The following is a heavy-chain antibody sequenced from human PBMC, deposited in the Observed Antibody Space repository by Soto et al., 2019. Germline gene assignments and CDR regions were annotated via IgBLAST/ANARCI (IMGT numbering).Heavy chain of an antibody. Sequence: SETLSLTCTVSGGSISSYYWIWIRQPPGKGLEWIGYIYYSGITDYNPSLKSRVTISVDTSKSQFSLKLSSVTAADTAVYYCARGGGVYFFDYWGQGTPVTVSS. CDR1: GGSISSYY. CDR2: IYYSGIT. D-gene: IGHD2-8*02. CDR3: ARGGGVYFFDY. J-gene: IGHJ4*02. V-gene: IGHV4-59*01.